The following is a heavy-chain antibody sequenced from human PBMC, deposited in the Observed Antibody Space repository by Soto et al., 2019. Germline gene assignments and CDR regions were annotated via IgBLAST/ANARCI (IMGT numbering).Heavy chain of an antibody. CDR2: IRSKINSHAT. CDR1: GFTFSGSA. Sequence: GGSLRLSCVASGFTFSGSAIHWVRQTSGKGLEWVGRIRSKINSHATTYAASVKGRFTISRSDSRNTAYLQMDSLKIEDTAVYYCTRHEAYCGADCHKFDWFDPWGQGTLVTLSS. V-gene: IGHV3-73*01. D-gene: IGHD2-21*02. CDR3: TRHEAYCGADCHKFDWFDP. J-gene: IGHJ5*02.